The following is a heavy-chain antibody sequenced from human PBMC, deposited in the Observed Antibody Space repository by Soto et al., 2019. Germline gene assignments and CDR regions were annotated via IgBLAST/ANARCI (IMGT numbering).Heavy chain of an antibody. CDR2: IDYGGTI. Sequence: QLQLQESGPGLVKPSETLSLTCNASGASISSSPYAWGWIHQSAGKGLEWIGTIDYGGTIYYNPSLNSGITIPLDTSKNQVSLRLSSVTAADTAVYYCARHVHNQGYEYYFASWGQGTLVTVSS. V-gene: IGHV4-39*01. CDR3: ARHVHNQGYEYYFAS. D-gene: IGHD3-3*01. CDR1: GASISSSPYA. J-gene: IGHJ4*02.